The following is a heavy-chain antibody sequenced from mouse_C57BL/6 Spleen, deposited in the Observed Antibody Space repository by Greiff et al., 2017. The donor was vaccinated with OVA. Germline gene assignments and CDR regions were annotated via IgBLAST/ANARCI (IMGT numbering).Heavy chain of an antibody. CDR1: GYTFTSYW. D-gene: IGHD3-2*02. CDR2: IDPSDSYT. J-gene: IGHJ3*01. V-gene: IGHV1-69*01. CDR3: ARPQTAQDWFAY. Sequence: QVQLQQPGAELVMPGASVKLSCKASGYTFTSYWMHWVKQRPGQGLEWIGEIDPSDSYTNYNQKFKGKSTVTVDKSSSTAYMQLSSLTSEDSAVYYCARPQTAQDWFAYWGQGTLVTVSA.